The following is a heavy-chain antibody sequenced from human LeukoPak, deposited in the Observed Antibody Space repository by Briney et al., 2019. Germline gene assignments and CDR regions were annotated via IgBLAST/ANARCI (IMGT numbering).Heavy chain of an antibody. D-gene: IGHD1-26*01. V-gene: IGHV3-7*03. CDR1: GFTFSSYW. Sequence: PGGSLRLSCAASGFTFSSYWMSWVRQAPGKGLEWVANIKQDGSEKYYVDSVKGRFTISRDNAKNALYLQMNSLRAEDTAVYYCAGYSGSYEVNYFYYFGMDGWGQGTTVTVSS. CDR2: IKQDGSEK. CDR3: AGYSGSYEVNYFYYFGMDG. J-gene: IGHJ6*01.